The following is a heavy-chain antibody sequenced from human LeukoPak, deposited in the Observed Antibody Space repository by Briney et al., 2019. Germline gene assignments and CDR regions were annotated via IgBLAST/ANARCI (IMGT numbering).Heavy chain of an antibody. Sequence: GGSLRLSCAASGFTFSSYSMNWVRQAPGKGLEWVSYISSSSSTIYYADSVKGRFTISRDNAKNSLYLQMNSLRAEDTAVYYCAGVSDYGGNSGPTRYFQHWGQGTLVTVSS. CDR3: AGVSDYGGNSGPTRYFQH. D-gene: IGHD4-23*01. CDR2: ISSSSSTI. V-gene: IGHV3-48*04. CDR1: GFTFSSYS. J-gene: IGHJ1*01.